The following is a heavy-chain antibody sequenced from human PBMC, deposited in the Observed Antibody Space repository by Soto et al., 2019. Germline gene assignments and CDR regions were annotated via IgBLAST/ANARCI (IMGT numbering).Heavy chain of an antibody. CDR3: ARDRSGEPNPWVYFDY. CDR2: ISSSGSTI. Sequence: GGSLRLSCAASGFTFSDYYMSWIRQAPGKGLEWVSYISSSGSTIYYADSVKGRFTISRDNAKNSLYLQMNSLRAEDTAVYYCARDRSGEPNPWVYFDYWGQGTLVTVSS. J-gene: IGHJ4*02. CDR1: GFTFSDYY. D-gene: IGHD3-3*01. V-gene: IGHV3-11*01.